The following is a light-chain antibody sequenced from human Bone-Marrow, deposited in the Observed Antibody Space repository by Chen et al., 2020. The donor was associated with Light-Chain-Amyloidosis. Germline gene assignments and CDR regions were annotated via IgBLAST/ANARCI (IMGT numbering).Light chain of an antibody. J-gene: IGLJ3*02. V-gene: IGLV2-8*01. Sequence: QSALTQPPSASGSLGQSVTISCAGTSGDLGGYDFVSWYQQHPGKAPKLMIHEGTKRPSGVPSRFSGSTSGNTASLTVSGLQAEDEADYYCCSFAVHDDWVFGGGTKLTVL. CDR3: CSFAVHDDWV. CDR1: SGDLGGYDF. CDR2: EGT.